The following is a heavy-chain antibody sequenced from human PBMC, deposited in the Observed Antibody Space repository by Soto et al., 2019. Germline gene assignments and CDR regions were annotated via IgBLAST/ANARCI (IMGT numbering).Heavy chain of an antibody. V-gene: IGHV4-31*03. D-gene: IGHD5-12*01. CDR1: GGSISSGGYY. Sequence: SETLSLTCTVSGGSISSGGYYWSWIRQHPGKGLEWIGYIYYSGSTYYNPSLKSRVTISVDTSKNQFSLKLSSVTAADTAVYYCAGVGFESGYDFPYYGMDVWGQGTTVTVSS. CDR2: IYYSGST. J-gene: IGHJ6*02. CDR3: AGVGFESGYDFPYYGMDV.